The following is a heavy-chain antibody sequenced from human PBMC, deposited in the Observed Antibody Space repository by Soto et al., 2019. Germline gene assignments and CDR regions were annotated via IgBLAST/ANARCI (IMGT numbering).Heavy chain of an antibody. D-gene: IGHD3-3*01. V-gene: IGHV3-30-3*01. CDR1: GFTFNSYA. CDR2: MSYDAINK. Sequence: QVQLVESGGGVVQPGRSLRLSCAASGFTFNSYAMHWVRQAPGKGLEWVAVMSYDAINKYYADSVKGRFTISRDNSKSTLFLQMNSLRAEDTALYYCAREAALWSGYNSYHFDNWGQGTLVTVSS. CDR3: AREAALWSGYNSYHFDN. J-gene: IGHJ4*02.